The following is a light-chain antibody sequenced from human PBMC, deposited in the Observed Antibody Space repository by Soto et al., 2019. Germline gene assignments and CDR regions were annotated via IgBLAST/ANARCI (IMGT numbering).Light chain of an antibody. CDR1: SSDVGGYNY. Sequence: QSFLTQPASVSGSPGQSITISCTGTSSDVGGYNYVSWYQQHPGKAPKLMIYEVSNRPSGVSNHFSGSKSANTASLTISGLQAEDEADYYCSSYTSSSTLVFGTGTKVTVL. J-gene: IGLJ1*01. CDR2: EVS. CDR3: SSYTSSSTLV. V-gene: IGLV2-14*01.